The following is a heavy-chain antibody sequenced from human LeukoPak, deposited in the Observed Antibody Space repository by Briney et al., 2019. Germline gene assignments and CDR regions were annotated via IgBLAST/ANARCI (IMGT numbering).Heavy chain of an antibody. CDR1: GGTFSSYA. V-gene: IGHV1-69*05. D-gene: IGHD2-2*01. CDR2: IIPIFGTA. J-gene: IGHJ4*02. CDR3: ARGRQMRRYCSSTSCYGAGFDY. Sequence: SVKVSCKASGGTFSSYAISWVRQAPGQGLEWMGGIIPIFGTANYAQKFQGRVTITTDESTSTAYMELSSPRSEDTAVYYCARGRQMRRYCSSTSCYGAGFDYWGQGTLVTVSS.